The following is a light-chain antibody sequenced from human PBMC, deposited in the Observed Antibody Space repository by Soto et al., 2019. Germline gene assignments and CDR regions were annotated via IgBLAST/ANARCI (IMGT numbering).Light chain of an antibody. V-gene: IGKV3-15*01. CDR1: QSVSSN. J-gene: IGKJ2*01. CDR2: GAS. Sequence: EIVMTQSPATLSVSPGERATLSCRASQSVSSNLAWYQQKPGQAPRLLIYGASTRATGIPARFSGSGSGTEFTLTLSRLQSEDFAVYYCQQYNNWPHTFGQGTKVEIK. CDR3: QQYNNWPHT.